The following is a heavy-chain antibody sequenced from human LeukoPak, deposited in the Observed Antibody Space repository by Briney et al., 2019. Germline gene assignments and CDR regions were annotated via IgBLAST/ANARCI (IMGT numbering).Heavy chain of an antibody. CDR2: INPSGGST. V-gene: IGHV1-46*01. CDR3: ARGGYYYDSSGYSPADECFDY. Sequence: ASVKVSCKAAGYTFTSYGISWVRQAPGQGLEWMGIINPSGGSTSYAQKFQGRVTMTRDTSTSTVYMELSSLRSEDTAVYCCARGGYYYDSSGYSPADECFDYWGQGTLVTVSS. D-gene: IGHD3-22*01. CDR1: GYTFTSYG. J-gene: IGHJ4*02.